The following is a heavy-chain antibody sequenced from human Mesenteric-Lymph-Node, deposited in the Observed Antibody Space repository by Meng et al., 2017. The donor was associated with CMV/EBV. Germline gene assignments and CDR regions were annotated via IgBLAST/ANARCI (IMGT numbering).Heavy chain of an antibody. CDR3: ARGPPAARGYFQH. D-gene: IGHD2-2*01. CDR2: IIPIFGTA. V-gene: IGHV1-69*05. CDR1: GGTFSSYA. J-gene: IGHJ1*01. Sequence: SVKVSCKASGGTFSSYAISWVRQAPGQGLEWMGGIIPIFGTANYAQKFQGRVTITTDESTSTAYMELSSLRSEGTAVYYCARGPPAARGYFQHWGQGTLVTVSS.